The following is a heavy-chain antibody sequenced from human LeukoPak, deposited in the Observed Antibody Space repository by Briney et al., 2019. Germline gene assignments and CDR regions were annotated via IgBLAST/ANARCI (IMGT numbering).Heavy chain of an antibody. CDR2: ISSSSSYI. Sequence: GGSLRLSCAASGFTFSRYSLSWVRQAPGKGLEWVSSISSSSSYIYYADSVKGRFTISRDNSKNTLYLQMNSLRAEDTAVYYCAKDLWSSGIDYWGQGTLVTVSS. V-gene: IGHV3-21*01. CDR1: GFTFSRYS. J-gene: IGHJ4*02. D-gene: IGHD2-21*01. CDR3: AKDLWSSGIDY.